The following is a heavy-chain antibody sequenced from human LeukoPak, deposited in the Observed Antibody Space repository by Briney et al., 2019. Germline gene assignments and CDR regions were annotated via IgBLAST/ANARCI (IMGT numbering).Heavy chain of an antibody. CDR3: ARASRGYSYGYPGY. Sequence: SETLSLTCGVYGGSFSGYYWSWIRQSPGKGLEWIGEINHKGNTNYNPSLESRVTISVDTSKNQYSLKLISVTAADTAVYYCARASRGYSYGYPGYWGQGTLVTVSS. D-gene: IGHD5-18*01. CDR2: INHKGNT. J-gene: IGHJ4*02. V-gene: IGHV4-34*01. CDR1: GGSFSGYY.